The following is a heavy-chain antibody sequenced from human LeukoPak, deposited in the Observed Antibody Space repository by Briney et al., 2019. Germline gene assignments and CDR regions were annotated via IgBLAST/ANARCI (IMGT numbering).Heavy chain of an antibody. CDR3: ASYLYWWSDLGY. V-gene: IGHV3-66*01. CDR1: GFTFSRYW. CDR2: IYSGGST. Sequence: SGGSLRLSCVASGFTFSRYWMSWVRQAPGKGLEWVSVIYSGGSTYYADSVKGRFTISRDNSKNTLYLQMNSLRVEDTAVYYCASYLYWWSDLGYWGQGTLVTVSS. J-gene: IGHJ4*02. D-gene: IGHD2-8*02.